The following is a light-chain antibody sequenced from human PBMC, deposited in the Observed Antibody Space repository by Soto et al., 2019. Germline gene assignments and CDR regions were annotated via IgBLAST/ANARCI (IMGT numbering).Light chain of an antibody. Sequence: QSALTQPASVSGSPGQSITISCTATSSDNDFYHYVSWYQQHPGKAPKLLIYDVNNRPSGVSGRFSGSNFGNAASLTISGLQADDGAFYYCSSDVSGGSLDVVFGGGTKVTVL. CDR1: SSDNDFYHY. CDR3: SSDVSGGSLDVV. J-gene: IGLJ3*02. V-gene: IGLV2-14*03. CDR2: DVN.